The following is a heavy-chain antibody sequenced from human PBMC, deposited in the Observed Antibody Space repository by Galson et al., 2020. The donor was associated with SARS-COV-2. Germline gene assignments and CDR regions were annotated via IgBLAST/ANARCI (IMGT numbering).Heavy chain of an antibody. CDR3: ANLLRLGIFYF. Sequence: SETLSLTCTVSGDSISSGSYYWGWIRQPPGKGLEWIASISYRGNTYYNSSLKSRVTISVDTSKNQFSLKLSSVTAADTAVYYCANLLRLGIFYFWGQGTLATVSS. CDR1: GDSISSGSYY. CDR2: ISYRGNT. D-gene: IGHD7-27*01. J-gene: IGHJ4*02. V-gene: IGHV4-39*01.